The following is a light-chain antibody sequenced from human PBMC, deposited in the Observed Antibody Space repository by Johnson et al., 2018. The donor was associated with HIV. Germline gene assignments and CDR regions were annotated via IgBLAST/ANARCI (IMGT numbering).Light chain of an antibody. CDR2: VNN. CDR3: GTWDTSLTTGGV. Sequence: QSVLSQPPSVSAAPGQKVTISCSGSSSNIGNNYVSWYQQLPGTAPKLLIYVNNNRPSGIPDRFSGSKSGTSATLAITGLQTGDEADYYCGTWDTSLTTGGVFGTGTKVTVL. CDR1: SSNIGNNY. V-gene: IGLV1-51*02. J-gene: IGLJ1*01.